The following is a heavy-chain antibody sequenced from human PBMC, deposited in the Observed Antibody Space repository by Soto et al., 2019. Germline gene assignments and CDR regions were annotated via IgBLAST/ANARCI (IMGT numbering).Heavy chain of an antibody. CDR2: IWYDGSNK. V-gene: IGHV3-33*01. CDR1: GFTFSSYG. J-gene: IGHJ3*02. D-gene: IGHD3-22*01. CDR3: ARDPIYYDSSGQDAFDI. Sequence: LRLSCAASGFTFSSYGMHWVRQAPGKGLEWVAVIWYDGSNKYYADSVKGRFTISRDNSRNTLYLQMNSLRAEDTAVYYCARDPIYYDSSGQDAFDIWGQGTMVTVSS.